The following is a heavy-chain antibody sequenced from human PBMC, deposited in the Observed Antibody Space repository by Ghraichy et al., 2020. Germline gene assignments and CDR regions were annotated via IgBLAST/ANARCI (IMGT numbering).Heavy chain of an antibody. CDR3: ARGTLDAYRQLAFDI. CDR2: INPSGGST. J-gene: IGHJ3*02. D-gene: IGHD5-24*01. CDR1: GYTFTSYY. V-gene: IGHV1-46*01. Sequence: ASVKVSCKASGYTFTSYYIHWVRQAPGQGLEWMGIINPSGGSTTYAQKFQGRVTMTRDTSTSTVYMELSSLRSGDTAVYYCARGTLDAYRQLAFDIWGQGTMVTVSS.